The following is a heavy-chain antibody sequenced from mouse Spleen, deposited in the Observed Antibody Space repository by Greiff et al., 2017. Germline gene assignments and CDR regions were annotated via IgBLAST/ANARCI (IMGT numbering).Heavy chain of an antibody. CDR2: ISSGSSTI. CDR3: ARKAYGTFDY. J-gene: IGHJ2*01. D-gene: IGHD2-1*01. CDR1: GFTFSDYG. V-gene: IGHV5-17*01. Sequence: EVMLVESGGGLVKPGGSLKLSCAASGFTFSDYGMHWVRQAPEKGLEWVAYISSGSSTIYYADTVNGRFTISRDNAKNTLFLQMTSLRSEDTAMYYCARKAYGTFDYWGQGTTLTVSS.